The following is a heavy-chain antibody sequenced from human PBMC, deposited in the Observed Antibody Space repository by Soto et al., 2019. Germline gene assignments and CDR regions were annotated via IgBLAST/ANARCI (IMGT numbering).Heavy chain of an antibody. Sequence: GGSLRLSCTASGFTFGDYAMSWFRQAPGKGLEWVGFIRSKAYGGTTEYAASVKGRFTISRDDSKSIAYLQMNSLKTEDTAVYYCTRPYSSSSGYYYYMDVWGKGTTVTVSS. V-gene: IGHV3-49*03. CDR2: IRSKAYGGTT. D-gene: IGHD6-6*01. J-gene: IGHJ6*03. CDR3: TRPYSSSSGYYYYMDV. CDR1: GFTFGDYA.